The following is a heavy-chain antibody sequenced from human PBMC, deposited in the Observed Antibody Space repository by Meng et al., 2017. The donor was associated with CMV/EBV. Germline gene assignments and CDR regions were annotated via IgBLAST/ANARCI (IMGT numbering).Heavy chain of an antibody. CDR2: ISSSSSYI. J-gene: IGHJ6*02. CDR1: GFTFRSYS. D-gene: IGHD5-24*01. CDR3: ASIEMATPYYYYGMDD. V-gene: IGHV3-21*01. Sequence: GGSLRLSCAASGFTFRSYSMNWVRQAPGKGLEWVSSISSSSSYIYYADSVKGRFTISRDNAKNSLYLQMNSLRDEDTAVYYCASIEMATPYYYYGMDDWGQGTTVTVSS.